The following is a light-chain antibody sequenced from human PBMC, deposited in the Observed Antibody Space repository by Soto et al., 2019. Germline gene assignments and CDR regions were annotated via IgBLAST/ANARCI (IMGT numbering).Light chain of an antibody. J-gene: IGLJ2*01. Sequence: QSALSQPPSASGSPGQSVTFSCTGTSSDVGGYNYVSWYQQDPGKAPKLMIYEVSKRPSGVPNRFSGSKSGNTASLTVSGLQAEDDSDYYCSSYAGSNNVVFGGGTKLTVL. V-gene: IGLV2-8*01. CDR3: SSYAGSNNVV. CDR1: SSDVGGYNY. CDR2: EVS.